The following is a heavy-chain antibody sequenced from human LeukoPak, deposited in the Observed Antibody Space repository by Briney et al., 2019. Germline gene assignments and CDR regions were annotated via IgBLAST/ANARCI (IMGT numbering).Heavy chain of an antibody. D-gene: IGHD6-6*01. CDR1: GGTFSSYA. Sequence: SVKVSCKASGGTFSSYAISWVRQAPGQGLEWMGGIIPIFGTANYAQKFQGRVTITTDESTSTAYMELSSLRSEDTAVYYCARSGSSSRPHAFDIWGQGTMVTVSS. CDR3: ARSGSSSRPHAFDI. V-gene: IGHV1-69*05. J-gene: IGHJ3*02. CDR2: IIPIFGTA.